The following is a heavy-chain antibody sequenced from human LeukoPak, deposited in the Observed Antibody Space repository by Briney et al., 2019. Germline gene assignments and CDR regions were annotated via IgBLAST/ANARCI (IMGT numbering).Heavy chain of an antibody. D-gene: IGHD2-2*01. CDR1: GGSISSYY. CDR2: IYTSGST. J-gene: IGHJ5*02. V-gene: IGHV4-4*07. CDR3: ARVSCSSTSCYRFDP. Sequence: KPSETLSLTCTVSGGSISSYYWSWIRQPAGKGLEWIGRIYTSGSTNYNPSLKSRVTMSVDTSKNQFSLKLSSVTAADTAVYYCARVSCSSTSCYRFDPWGQGTLVTVSS.